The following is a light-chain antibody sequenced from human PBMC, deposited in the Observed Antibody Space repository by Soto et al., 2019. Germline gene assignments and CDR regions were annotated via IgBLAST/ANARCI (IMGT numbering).Light chain of an antibody. CDR1: SSDVGGYNC. CDR3: SSYSGKSTYV. V-gene: IGLV2-14*01. J-gene: IGLJ1*01. Sequence: QSALTQPAAVSGSPGQSITISCTGTSSDVGGYNCVSWFQQHPDKAPKLIISEVTNRPSGVSDRFSGPKSDNTASLTISGLQAEDEADYYRSSYSGKSTYVFGSGPK. CDR2: EVT.